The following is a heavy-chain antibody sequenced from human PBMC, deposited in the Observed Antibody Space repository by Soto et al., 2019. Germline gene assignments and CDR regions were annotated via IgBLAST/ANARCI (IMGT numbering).Heavy chain of an antibody. CDR3: ARDNYGDPYYFDY. Sequence: ASETLSLTCTVSGGSISSGAYYWSWVRQPPGKGLEWIGYIYYSGSTYYNPSLKSRVTISVDTSKNQFSLKLSSVTATDTAVYYCARDNYGDPYYFDYWGQGTLVTVSS. CDR1: GGSISSGAYY. D-gene: IGHD4-17*01. CDR2: IYYSGST. J-gene: IGHJ4*02. V-gene: IGHV4-30-4*01.